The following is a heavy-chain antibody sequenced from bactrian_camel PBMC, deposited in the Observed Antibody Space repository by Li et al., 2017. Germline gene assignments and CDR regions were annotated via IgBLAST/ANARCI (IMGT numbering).Heavy chain of an antibody. V-gene: IGHV3S6*01. CDR3: AADLRGYWSSALDVGRLTEFPN. CDR1: GYTYDGYC. Sequence: VQLVESGGGPVQPGGSLTLSCVASGYTYDGYCKAWFRQAPGKEREGVAGIDSDGMTLYADSVKGRFTISRDIAKNTMYLQMNSLKPEDTGMYYCAADLRGYWSSALDVGRLTEFPNWGQGTQVTVS. J-gene: IGHJ4*01. D-gene: IGHD5*01. CDR2: IDSDGMT.